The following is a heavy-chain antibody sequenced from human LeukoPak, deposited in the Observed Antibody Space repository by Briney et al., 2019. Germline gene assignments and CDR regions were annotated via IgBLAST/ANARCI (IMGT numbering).Heavy chain of an antibody. CDR1: SGSISTSNYY. CDR2: TFYSGST. J-gene: IGHJ5*02. V-gene: IGHV4-39*07. CDR3: ARALSIAAAGIPGGWFDP. D-gene: IGHD6-13*01. Sequence: PSETLSLTCTVSSGSISTSNYYWGWVRQPPGKALEWIGNTFYSGSTYYNPSPKSRVTISVDTSKNQFSLKLSSVTAADTAVYYCARALSIAAAGIPGGWFDPWGQGTLVTVSS.